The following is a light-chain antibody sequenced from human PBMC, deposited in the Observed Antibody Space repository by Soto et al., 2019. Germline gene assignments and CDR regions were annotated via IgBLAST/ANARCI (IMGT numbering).Light chain of an antibody. CDR3: QTYDKRLGGWV. CDR1: SSNIGAGYH. CDR2: GNT. Sequence: QSVLTQPPSVSGAPGQTVTISCPGSSSNIGAGYHVHWYMQRPGTAPKLLIFGNTNRPSGVPDRFSGSRSGSSASLAISGLAAEDEDDYCCQTYDKRLGGWVFGGGTKLTVL. J-gene: IGLJ3*02. V-gene: IGLV1-40*01.